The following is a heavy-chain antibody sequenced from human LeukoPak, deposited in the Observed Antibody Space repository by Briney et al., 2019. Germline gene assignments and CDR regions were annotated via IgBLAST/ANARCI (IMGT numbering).Heavy chain of an antibody. D-gene: IGHD6-19*01. CDR3: ARGFAGYSSGWYDSAFDY. CDR2: ISYDGSNK. V-gene: IGHV3-30*03. Sequence: PGGSLRLSCAASGFTFSSYGMHWVRQAPGKGLEWVAVISYDGSNKYYADSVKGRFTISRDNSKNTLYLQMNSLRAEDTAVYYCARGFAGYSSGWYDSAFDYWGQGTLVTVSS. J-gene: IGHJ4*02. CDR1: GFTFSSYG.